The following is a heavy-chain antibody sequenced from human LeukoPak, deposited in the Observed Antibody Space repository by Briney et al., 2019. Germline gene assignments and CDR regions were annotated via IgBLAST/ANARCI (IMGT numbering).Heavy chain of an antibody. CDR1: GYTFTSYG. J-gene: IGHJ6*02. D-gene: IGHD4-17*01. CDR3: ARDRGATVTSGYYYGMGV. V-gene: IGHV1-18*04. CDR2: ISAYNGNT. Sequence: ASVKVSCKAPGYTFTSYGISWLHKAPGQGLEGMGWISAYNGNTNYAQKLQGRVTMTTDTSTSTAYMELRSLISDDTAVYYCARDRGATVTSGYYYGMGVWGQGTTVTVSS.